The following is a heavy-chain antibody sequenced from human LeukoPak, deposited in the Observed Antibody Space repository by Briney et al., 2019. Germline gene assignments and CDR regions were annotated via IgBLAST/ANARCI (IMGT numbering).Heavy chain of an antibody. J-gene: IGHJ5*02. CDR3: QHAILTGYYSPTRYNWFDP. V-gene: IGHV2-5*02. D-gene: IGHD3-9*01. Sequence: SGPTLGHPPPPLTLTCTVSGFSLSTSAGGVGWIRQPPGKALEWLALIYWDDDKRYSPSLKSRFTITKDTSKTQLVRTTTNMDPVDTATYYCQHAILTGYYSPTRYNWFDPWGQGTLVTVSS. CDR1: GFSLSTSAGG. CDR2: IYWDDDK.